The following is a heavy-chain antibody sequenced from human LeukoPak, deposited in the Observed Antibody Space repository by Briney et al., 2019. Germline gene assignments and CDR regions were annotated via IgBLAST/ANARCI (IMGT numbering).Heavy chain of an antibody. CDR2: IYYSGST. J-gene: IGHJ4*02. V-gene: IGHV4-61*08. Sequence: SETLSLTCTVSGGSISSGGYYWSWIRQHPGKGLEWIGYIYYSGSTNYNPSLKSRVTISVDTSKNQFSLKLSSVTAADTAVYYCARAVSVYYDSSGYWEVYFDYWGQGTLVTVSS. D-gene: IGHD3-22*01. CDR1: GGSISSGGYY. CDR3: ARAVSVYYDSSGYWEVYFDY.